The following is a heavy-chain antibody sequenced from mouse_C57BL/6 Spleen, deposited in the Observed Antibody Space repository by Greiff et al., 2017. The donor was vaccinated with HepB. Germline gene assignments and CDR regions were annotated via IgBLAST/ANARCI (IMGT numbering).Heavy chain of an antibody. CDR3: ARDLDGYYGYFDV. V-gene: IGHV5-16*01. J-gene: IGHJ1*03. CDR2: INYDGSST. Sequence: EVMLVESEGGLVQPGSSMKLSCTASGFTFSDYYMAWVRQVPEKGLEWVANINYDGSSTYYLDSLKSRFIISRDNAKNILYLQMSSLKSEDTATYYCARDLDGYYGYFDVWGTGTTVTVSS. D-gene: IGHD2-3*01. CDR1: GFTFSDYY.